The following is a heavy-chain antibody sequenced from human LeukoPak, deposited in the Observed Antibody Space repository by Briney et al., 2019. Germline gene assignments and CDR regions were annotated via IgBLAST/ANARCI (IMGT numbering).Heavy chain of an antibody. Sequence: PGGSLRLSCAASAFTFSDYSMNWVRQAPGKGLEWVSYISGRSSTIYYADSVKGRFTISRDNAKNSMYLQMNSLRAEDTAVYYCARDRIKSGSYYFDYWGQGTLVTVLS. CDR3: ARDRIKSGSYYFDY. CDR1: AFTFSDYS. J-gene: IGHJ4*02. V-gene: IGHV3-48*01. D-gene: IGHD1-26*01. CDR2: ISGRSSTI.